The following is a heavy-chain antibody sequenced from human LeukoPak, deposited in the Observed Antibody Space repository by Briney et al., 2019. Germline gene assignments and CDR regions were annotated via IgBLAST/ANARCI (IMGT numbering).Heavy chain of an antibody. V-gene: IGHV3-21*04. J-gene: IGHJ4*02. CDR2: ISGGGRSI. CDR1: GFSFSDYT. D-gene: IGHD2-21*02. Sequence: GGSLTLSCAASGFSFSDYTMNWVRQAPGKGLEWVGSISGGGRSIYYVDSVKGRFTISRDNAKISLYLQVNSLRAADTARYYCARDYFYCGGDCFVDYWGQGTLVTVSS. CDR3: ARDYFYCGGDCFVDY.